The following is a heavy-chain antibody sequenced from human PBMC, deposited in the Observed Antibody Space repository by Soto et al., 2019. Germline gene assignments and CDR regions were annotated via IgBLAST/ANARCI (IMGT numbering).Heavy chain of an antibody. CDR3: ARARGGDSGDYASLFDR. Sequence: SATLSLPCPVFGGSVSIGDYLWSWTRQRPGKGLEWIGYIHDSGNTYYNPSLKGRVTISLDTSKNQFSLKVTSMTAADTAVYFCARARGGDSGDYASLFDRWGQGNLVTVSS. D-gene: IGHD4-17*01. CDR2: IHDSGNT. CDR1: GGSVSIGDYL. J-gene: IGHJ5*02. V-gene: IGHV4-30-4*01.